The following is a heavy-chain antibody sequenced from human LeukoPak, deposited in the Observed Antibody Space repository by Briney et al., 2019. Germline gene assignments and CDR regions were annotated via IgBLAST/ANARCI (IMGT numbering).Heavy chain of an antibody. Sequence: TSETLSLTCTVSGGSISGSSYYWGWLRQPPGKGLEWIGSIYYRGSTYYNPSLKSRVTISVDTSKNQFSLKLSSVTAADTAVYYCARAVQVTTGGLFDYWGQGTLVTVSS. V-gene: IGHV4-39*07. CDR3: ARAVQVTTGGLFDY. CDR1: GGSISGSSYY. J-gene: IGHJ4*02. D-gene: IGHD4-17*01. CDR2: IYYRGST.